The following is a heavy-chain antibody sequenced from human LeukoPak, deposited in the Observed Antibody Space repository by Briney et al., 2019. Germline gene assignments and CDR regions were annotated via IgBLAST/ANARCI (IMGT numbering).Heavy chain of an antibody. CDR1: GFTFATYA. CDR2: IDNSGGYT. Sequence: GGSLRLSCAASGFTFATYAMSWVRQAPGQGLEWVSTIDNSGGYTYYADSVKGRFTISRDNSKNALYLQMNGLRADDTAVYYCGIRDTSDYYVFWGQGTLVTVSS. V-gene: IGHV3-23*01. J-gene: IGHJ4*02. D-gene: IGHD3-22*01. CDR3: GIRDTSDYYVF.